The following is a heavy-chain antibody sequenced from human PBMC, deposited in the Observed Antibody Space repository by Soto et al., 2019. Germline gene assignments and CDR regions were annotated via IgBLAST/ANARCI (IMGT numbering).Heavy chain of an antibody. Sequence: GGSLRLSCAASGFTFSSYGMHWVRQAPGKGLEWVAVISYDGSNKYYADSVKGRFTISRDNSKNTLYLQMNSLRAEDTAVYYCAKDAAYYDFWSGYYTPDALDIWGQGTMVTVSS. CDR1: GFTFSSYG. D-gene: IGHD3-3*01. CDR2: ISYDGSNK. V-gene: IGHV3-30*18. J-gene: IGHJ3*02. CDR3: AKDAAYYDFWSGYYTPDALDI.